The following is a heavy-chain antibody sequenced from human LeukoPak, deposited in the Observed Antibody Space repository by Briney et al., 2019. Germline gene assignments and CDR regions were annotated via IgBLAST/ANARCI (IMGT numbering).Heavy chain of an antibody. V-gene: IGHV3-21*01. CDR3: ARGDIVVVPAVPFDY. D-gene: IGHD2-2*01. CDR2: ISSSSSYI. Sequence: GGSLRLFCAASGFTFSSYSMSWVRQAPGKGLEWVSSISSSSSYIYYADSVKGRFTISRDNAKNSLYLQMNSLRAEDTAVYYCARGDIVVVPAVPFDYWGQGTLVIVSS. CDR1: GFTFSSYS. J-gene: IGHJ4*02.